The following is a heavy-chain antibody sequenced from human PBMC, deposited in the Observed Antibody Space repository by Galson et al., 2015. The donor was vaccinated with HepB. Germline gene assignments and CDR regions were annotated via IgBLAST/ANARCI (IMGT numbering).Heavy chain of an antibody. J-gene: IGHJ3*02. CDR2: IYPGDSDT. CDR1: GYSFTSYW. Sequence: QSGAEVKKPGESLKISCKGSGYSFTSYWIGWVRQMPGKGLEWMGIIYPGDSDTRYSPSFQGQVTISADKSISTAYLQWSSLKASDTAMYYCARYDYGDYREDDAFDIWGQGTMVTVSS. D-gene: IGHD4-17*01. V-gene: IGHV5-51*01. CDR3: ARYDYGDYREDDAFDI.